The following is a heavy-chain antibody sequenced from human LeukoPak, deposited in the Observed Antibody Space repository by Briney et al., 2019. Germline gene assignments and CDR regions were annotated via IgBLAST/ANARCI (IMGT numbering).Heavy chain of an antibody. Sequence: GGSLRLSCAASGFTFSSYGMHWVRQAPGKGLEWVAFIRYEGSNKYYADSVKGRFTISRDNSKNTLYLQMNSLRAEDTAVYYCAKDYYYYYMDVWGKGTTVTISS. V-gene: IGHV3-30*02. CDR3: AKDYYYYYMDV. J-gene: IGHJ6*03. CDR2: IRYEGSNK. CDR1: GFTFSSYG.